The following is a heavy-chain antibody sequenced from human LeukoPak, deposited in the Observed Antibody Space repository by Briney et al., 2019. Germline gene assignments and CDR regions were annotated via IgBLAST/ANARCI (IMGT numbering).Heavy chain of an antibody. J-gene: IGHJ3*02. Sequence: GASVKVSCKASGYTFTSYYMHWVRQAPGQGLEWMGIINPSGGSASYAQKFQGRVTMTEDTSTDTAYVELSSLRSEDTAVYYCATASWREGHGGAFDIWGQGTMVTVSS. CDR2: INPSGGSA. CDR1: GYTFTSYY. CDR3: ATASWREGHGGAFDI. V-gene: IGHV1-46*01. D-gene: IGHD6-13*01.